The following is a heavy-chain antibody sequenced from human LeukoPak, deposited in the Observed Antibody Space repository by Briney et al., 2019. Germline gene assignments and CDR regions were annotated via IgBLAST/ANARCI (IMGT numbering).Heavy chain of an antibody. V-gene: IGHV4-59*01. CDR3: ARGVYIAAAQYAY. J-gene: IGHJ4*02. CDR2: DYYNGTT. D-gene: IGHD6-13*01. CDR1: GGSITSYY. Sequence: TSETLSLTCTVSGGSITSYYWSWIRQPPRKGMEWIGYDYYNGTTNYNPSLKSRVTISVDTSKNQLSLKLSSVTAADTAVYCCARGVYIAAAQYAYWGQGTLVTVSS.